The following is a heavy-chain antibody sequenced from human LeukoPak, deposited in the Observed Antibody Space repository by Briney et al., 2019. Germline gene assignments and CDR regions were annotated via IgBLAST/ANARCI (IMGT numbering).Heavy chain of an antibody. D-gene: IGHD3-10*01. V-gene: IGHV3-48*03. CDR3: AKSRVSRITMVRGVSPFAFDI. CDR2: ISPSGTTI. Sequence: GGSLRLSCAASGFTFSIYEFHWVRQAPGKGLEWVSYISPSGTTIYYTNSVKGRFTISRGSAKNSLYLQMNSLRTEDTALYYCAKSRVSRITMVRGVSPFAFDIWGQGTMVTVSS. CDR1: GFTFSIYE. J-gene: IGHJ3*02.